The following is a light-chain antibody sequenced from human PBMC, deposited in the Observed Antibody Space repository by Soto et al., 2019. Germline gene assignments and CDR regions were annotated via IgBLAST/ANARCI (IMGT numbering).Light chain of an antibody. CDR3: QQSNIYPIT. CDR1: QDIRGA. J-gene: IGKJ5*01. V-gene: IGKV1-13*02. Sequence: AIPVTQSPSSLSASVGDRVTITCRASQDIRGALAWYQQKPGKAPKLLIYDVSTVQSGVPSRFSGRGSGTEFTLTITSLQPEDFATYYCQQSNIYPITFGQGTRLDI. CDR2: DVS.